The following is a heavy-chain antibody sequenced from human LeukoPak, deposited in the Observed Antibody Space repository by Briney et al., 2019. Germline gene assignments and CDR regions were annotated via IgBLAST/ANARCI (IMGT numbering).Heavy chain of an antibody. CDR1: GFTVSSNY. J-gene: IGHJ4*02. D-gene: IGHD2-15*01. V-gene: IGHV3-21*01. CDR2: ISSSSSYI. Sequence: WGSLRLSCAASGFTVSSNYMNWVRQAPGKGLEGVSSISSSSSYIYYADSVKGRFTISRDNAKNSLYLQMNSLRAEDTAVYYCARDGGGRIDYWGQGTLVTVSS. CDR3: ARDGGGRIDY.